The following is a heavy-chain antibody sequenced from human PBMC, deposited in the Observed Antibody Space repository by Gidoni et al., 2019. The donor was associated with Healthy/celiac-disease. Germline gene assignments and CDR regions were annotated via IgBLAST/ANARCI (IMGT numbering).Heavy chain of an antibody. Sequence: QVQLVQSGAEVKKPGSSVKVSCKASGGTFSSYAISWVRQAPGQGLEWIGGIIPIFGTSNYAQKFQGRVTITADKSTSTAYVELSSLRSEDTAVYYCARERGSLFGVVIPYWYFDLWGRGTLVTVSS. D-gene: IGHD3-3*02. V-gene: IGHV1-69*06. CDR2: IIPIFGTS. J-gene: IGHJ2*01. CDR1: GGTFSSYA. CDR3: ARERGSLFGVVIPYWYFDL.